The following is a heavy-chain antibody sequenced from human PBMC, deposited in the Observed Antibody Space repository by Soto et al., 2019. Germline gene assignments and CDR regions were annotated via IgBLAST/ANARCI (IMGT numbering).Heavy chain of an antibody. CDR3: ASHDYYGSGSYYSD. CDR1: GDSISTTTYY. V-gene: IGHV4-61*05. D-gene: IGHD3-10*01. CDR2: IYYSGST. J-gene: IGHJ4*02. Sequence: TSETLSLTCTVSGDSISTTTYYWAWIRQPPGKGLEWIGYIYYSGSTNYNPSLKSRVTISVDTSKNQFSLKLSSVTAADTAVYYCASHDYYGSGSYYSDWGQGTLVTVSS.